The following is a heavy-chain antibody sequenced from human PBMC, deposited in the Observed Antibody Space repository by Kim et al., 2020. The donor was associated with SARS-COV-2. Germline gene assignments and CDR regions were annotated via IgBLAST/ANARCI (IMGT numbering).Heavy chain of an antibody. V-gene: IGHV4-34*01. Sequence: SETLSLTCAVYGGSFSGYYWSWIRQPPGKGLEWIGEINHSGSTNYNPSLKSRVTISVDTSKNQFSLKLSSVTAADTAVYYCARVGSYYDSSGYYTDWGQG. D-gene: IGHD3-22*01. CDR1: GGSFSGYY. CDR3: ARVGSYYDSSGYYTD. CDR2: INHSGST. J-gene: IGHJ1*01.